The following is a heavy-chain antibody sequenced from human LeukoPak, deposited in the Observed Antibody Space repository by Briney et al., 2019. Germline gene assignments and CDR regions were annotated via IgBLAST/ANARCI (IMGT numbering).Heavy chain of an antibody. V-gene: IGHV1-2*02. CDR1: GYTFTGYY. Sequence: ASVKFSCKASGYTFTGYYMHWVRQAPGQGLEWMGWINPNSGGTNYAQKFQGRVTMTRDTSISTAYMELSRLRSDDTAVYYCARGSQPYYDFWSGSSTDYWGQGTLVTVSS. D-gene: IGHD3-3*01. CDR2: INPNSGGT. J-gene: IGHJ4*02. CDR3: ARGSQPYYDFWSGSSTDY.